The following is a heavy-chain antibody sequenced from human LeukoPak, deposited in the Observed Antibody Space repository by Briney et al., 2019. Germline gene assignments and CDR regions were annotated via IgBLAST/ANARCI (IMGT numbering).Heavy chain of an antibody. CDR2: IKQDRSEK. CDR3: AKDYYYMDV. CDR1: GFTFTNYW. J-gene: IGHJ6*03. Sequence: GGSLRLSCAASGFTFTNYWMSWVRQAPGKGLELVANIKQDRSEKYYVDSVKGRFTISRDNSKNTLYLQMNSLRAEDTAVYYCAKDYYYMDVWGKGTTVTISS. V-gene: IGHV3-7*03.